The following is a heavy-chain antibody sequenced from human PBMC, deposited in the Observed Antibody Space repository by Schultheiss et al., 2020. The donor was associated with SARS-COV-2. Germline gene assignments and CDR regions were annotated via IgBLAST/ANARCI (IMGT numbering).Heavy chain of an antibody. CDR3: ARDHGYSSGWPQDFQH. D-gene: IGHD6-19*01. CDR2: IYYSGST. CDR1: GGSISSGGYY. J-gene: IGHJ1*01. V-gene: IGHV4-61*08. Sequence: SETLSLTCTVSGGSISSGGYYWSWIRQHPGKGLEWIGYIYYSGSTNYNPSLKSRVTISVDTSKNQFSLKLSSVTAADTAVYYCARDHGYSSGWPQDFQHWGQGTLVTVSS.